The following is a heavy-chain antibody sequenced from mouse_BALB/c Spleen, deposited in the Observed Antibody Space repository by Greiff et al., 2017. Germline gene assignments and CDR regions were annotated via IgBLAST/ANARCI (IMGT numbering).Heavy chain of an antibody. Sequence: EVQGVESGAELVKPGASVKLSCTASGFNIKDTYMHWVKQRPEQGLEWIGRIDPANGNTKYDPKFQGKATITADTSSNTAYLQLSSLTSEDTAVYYCARSLNYRYDGAWFAYWGQGTLVTVSA. CDR2: IDPANGNT. CDR3: ARSLNYRYDGAWFAY. J-gene: IGHJ3*01. CDR1: GFNIKDTY. V-gene: IGHV14-3*02. D-gene: IGHD2-14*01.